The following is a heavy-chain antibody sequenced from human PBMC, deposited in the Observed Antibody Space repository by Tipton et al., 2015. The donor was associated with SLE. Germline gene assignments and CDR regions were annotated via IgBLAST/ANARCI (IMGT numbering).Heavy chain of an antibody. CDR3: TSPLLMDPTGDY. CDR2: A. V-gene: IGHV1-69*02. J-gene: IGHJ4*02. Sequence: ANYAQRFQGRVTITADKSTSTAHMELSSLRSEDTAVYYCTSPLLMDPTGDYWGQGTLVTVSS. D-gene: IGHD1-1*01.